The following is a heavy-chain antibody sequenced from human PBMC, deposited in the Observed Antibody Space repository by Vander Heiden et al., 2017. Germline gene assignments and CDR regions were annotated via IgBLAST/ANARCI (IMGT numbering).Heavy chain of an antibody. CDR2: IWYDGSNK. CDR3: ARDGRSYGMDV. Sequence: QVQLVESGGGVVQPGRSLRLSCAASGFTFSSYGMHWVRQAPGKGLEWVAVIWYDGSNKYYADSVKGRFTISRDNSKNTLYLQMNSLRAEDTAVYYCARDGRSYGMDVWGQGTTVTVSS. V-gene: IGHV3-33*01. J-gene: IGHJ6*02. CDR1: GFTFSSYG.